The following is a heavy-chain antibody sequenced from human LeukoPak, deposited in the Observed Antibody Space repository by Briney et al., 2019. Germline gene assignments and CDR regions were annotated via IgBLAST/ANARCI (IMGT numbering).Heavy chain of an antibody. V-gene: IGHV1-2*02. D-gene: IGHD1-26*01. CDR1: GYTFTGYY. J-gene: IGHJ3*02. CDR3: ARDRGSYFSDAFDI. Sequence: GASVKVSCKASGYTFTGYYMHWVREAPGQGLEWMGWINPNSGGTNYAQKFQGRVTMTRDTSISTAYMELSRLTPDDTAVYYCARDRGSYFSDAFDIWGQGTMVTVSS. CDR2: INPNSGGT.